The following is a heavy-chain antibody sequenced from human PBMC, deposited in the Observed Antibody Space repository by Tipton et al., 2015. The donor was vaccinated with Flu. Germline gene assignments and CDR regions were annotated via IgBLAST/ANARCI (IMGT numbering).Heavy chain of an antibody. J-gene: IGHJ4*02. CDR1: GGIFNNYA. Sequence: QLVQSGPEVKKPESSVRVSCRASGGIFNNYAIHWVRQAPGQGLEWMGSIIPVFGATDYAQNFLGRLTITADDSTGTAFMDLSSLTSEDTSVYYCASTNYGRPKPWFDYWGQGTLVTVSS. CDR3: ASTNYGRPKPWFDY. CDR2: IIPVFGAT. D-gene: IGHD2-8*01. V-gene: IGHV1-69*18.